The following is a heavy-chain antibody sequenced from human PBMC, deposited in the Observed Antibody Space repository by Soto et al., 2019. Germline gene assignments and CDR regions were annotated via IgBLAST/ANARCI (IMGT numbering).Heavy chain of an antibody. Sequence: QVQLVQSGAEVKKPGSSVKVSCKASGGTFSSYSINWVRRAPGQGLEWMGEITPIFGTANYAQKFQGRVTITADESTSTAYMELSSLRSEDTAVYYCARDGGRHSGGIDYWGQGTLVTVSS. CDR1: GGTFSSYS. J-gene: IGHJ4*02. D-gene: IGHD1-26*01. CDR2: ITPIFGTA. V-gene: IGHV1-69*01. CDR3: ARDGGRHSGGIDY.